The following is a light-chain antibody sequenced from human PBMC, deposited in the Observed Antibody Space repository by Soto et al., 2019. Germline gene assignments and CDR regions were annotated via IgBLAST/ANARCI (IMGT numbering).Light chain of an antibody. V-gene: IGKV3-15*01. Sequence: ELGMTQPPANLSGSPGQTATLSGMASQRVGSSMASYQQQPGQAPRLLIYGASTRATGIPARFSGSGSGTEFTLTISSLQSEDFAAYYCQQSYSTPRITFGQGTRLEI. CDR1: QRVGSS. J-gene: IGKJ5*01. CDR3: QQSYSTPRIT. CDR2: GAS.